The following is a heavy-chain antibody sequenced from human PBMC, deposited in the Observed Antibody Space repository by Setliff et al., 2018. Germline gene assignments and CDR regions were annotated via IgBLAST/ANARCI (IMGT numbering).Heavy chain of an antibody. CDR2: INLNTGNI. J-gene: IGHJ5*02. CDR1: GFSFTDYL. V-gene: IGHV1-2*02. CDR3: AKTKGFVDGWLDP. D-gene: IGHD3-10*01. Sequence: ASVKVSCKASGFSFTDYLMNWMRQAPEQGLEWMGRINLNTGNIFYAQEFQGRVTLTRDTSISTVYMEVSRLRSDDTAVYFCAKTKGFVDGWLDPWGQGTLVTVSS.